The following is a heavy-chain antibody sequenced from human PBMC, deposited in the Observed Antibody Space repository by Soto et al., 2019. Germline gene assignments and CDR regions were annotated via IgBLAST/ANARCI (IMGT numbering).Heavy chain of an antibody. D-gene: IGHD2-2*01. Sequence: PGGSLRLSCAASRSTFNNYAMSWVRQAPGKGLQWVSTISGSGHNTYYADSVEGRFTISRDNSKNTLHLQMNSLRAEDTAIYYCARDSTSWYYWFDPWGQGTQVTVSS. CDR2: ISGSGHNT. CDR3: ARDSTSWYYWFDP. V-gene: IGHV3-23*01. J-gene: IGHJ5*02. CDR1: RSTFNNYA.